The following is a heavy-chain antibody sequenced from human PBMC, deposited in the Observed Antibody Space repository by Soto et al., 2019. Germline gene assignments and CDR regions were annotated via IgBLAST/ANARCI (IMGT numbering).Heavy chain of an antibody. V-gene: IGHV4-34*01. D-gene: IGHD2-15*01. CDR1: GGSFSGYY. Sequence: SETLSLTCAVYGGSFSGYYWSWILQPPWKGLEWIGEINHSGSTNYNPSLKSRVTISVDTSKNQFSLKLSSVTAADTAVYYCARGPGCSGGSCYLLDVWGKGTTVTVSS. CDR2: INHSGST. J-gene: IGHJ6*04. CDR3: ARGPGCSGGSCYLLDV.